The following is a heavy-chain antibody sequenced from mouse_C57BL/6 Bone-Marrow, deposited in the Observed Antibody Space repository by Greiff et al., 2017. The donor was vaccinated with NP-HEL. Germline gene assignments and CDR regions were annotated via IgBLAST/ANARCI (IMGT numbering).Heavy chain of an antibody. CDR2: IWWDDDK. J-gene: IGHJ2*01. Sequence: QVTLKVSGPGILQPSQTLSLTCSFSGFSLSTFGMGVGWIRHPPGMGLEWLAHIWWDDDKYYNPALKSRPTTSKDTSKNQVFLKIANVDTADTATYYCARIDLLQRSFFDYWGQGTTLTVSS. CDR3: ARIDLLQRSFFDY. CDR1: GFSLSTFGMG. V-gene: IGHV8-8*01. D-gene: IGHD1-1*01.